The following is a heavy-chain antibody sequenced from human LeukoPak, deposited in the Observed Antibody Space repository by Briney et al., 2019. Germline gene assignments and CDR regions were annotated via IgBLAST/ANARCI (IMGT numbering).Heavy chain of an antibody. CDR3: ARNGGGDSYGYLWFDP. CDR2: IYHSGST. V-gene: IGHV4-4*02. J-gene: IGHJ5*02. D-gene: IGHD5-18*01. CDR1: GGSISSSNW. Sequence: PSETLSLTCAVSGGSISSSNWWSWVRQPPGKGLEWIGEIYHSGSTNYNPSLKSRVTISVDKSKNQFSLKLSSVTAADTAVYYCARNGGGDSYGYLWFDPWGQGNLVTVSS.